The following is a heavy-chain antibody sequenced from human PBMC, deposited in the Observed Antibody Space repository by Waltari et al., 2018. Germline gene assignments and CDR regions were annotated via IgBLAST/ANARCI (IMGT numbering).Heavy chain of an antibody. J-gene: IGHJ4*02. V-gene: IGHV3-9*01. CDR2: FSWSSTNI. CDR3: VRGSYSGSGSLGYFDN. CDR1: GFDFEDYA. Sequence: EVQLVESGGGLVQPRGSLRLSGAASGFDFEDYALAWVRQAPGKGLEWVSGFSWSSTNIGYATSVKGRFAISRDNAKNSLSLQMDSLTTEDTALYYCVRGSYSGSGSLGYFDNWGQGTLVTVSS. D-gene: IGHD3-10*01.